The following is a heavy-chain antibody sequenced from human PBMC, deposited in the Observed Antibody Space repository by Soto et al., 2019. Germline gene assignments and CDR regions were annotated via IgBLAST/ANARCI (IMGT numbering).Heavy chain of an antibody. CDR1: GFTFSSYS. CDR2: ISSSSSTI. V-gene: IGHV3-48*01. CDR3: ARGPEMATIYNWFDP. D-gene: IGHD5-12*01. Sequence: GGSLRLSCEASGFTFSSYSMNWVRQAPGKGLEWVSYISSSSSTIYYADSVKGRFTISRDNAKNSLYLQMNSLRAEDTAVYYCARGPEMATIYNWFDPWGQGTLVTVSS. J-gene: IGHJ5*02.